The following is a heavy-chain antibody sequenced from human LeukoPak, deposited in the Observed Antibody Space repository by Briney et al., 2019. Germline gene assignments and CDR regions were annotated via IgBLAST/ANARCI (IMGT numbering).Heavy chain of an antibody. J-gene: IGHJ4*02. CDR2: INHSGST. V-gene: IGHV4-34*01. Sequence: KPSETLSLTCAVYGGSFSGYYWSWIRQPPGKGLEWIGEINHSGSTNYNPSLKSRVTISVDTSKNQFSLKLSSVTAADTAVYYCARAKRGYSGYDYRFDYWGQGTLVTVPS. CDR3: ARAKRGYSGYDYRFDY. CDR1: GGSFSGYY. D-gene: IGHD5-12*01.